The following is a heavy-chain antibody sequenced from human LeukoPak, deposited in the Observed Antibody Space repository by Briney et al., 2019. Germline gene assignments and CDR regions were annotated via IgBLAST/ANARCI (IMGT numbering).Heavy chain of an antibody. CDR2: IYPDDSDT. D-gene: IGHD6-19*01. V-gene: IGHV5-51*01. J-gene: IGHJ5*02. CDR1: GYSFTTYW. Sequence: GESLKISCKGSGYSFTTYWIGWVRQMSGKGLEWMGIIYPDDSDTRYSPSFQGQVTISADKSISTAYLQWSSLKASDTAIYYCARHVDSSGWPNWFDPWGQGTLVTVSS. CDR3: ARHVDSSGWPNWFDP.